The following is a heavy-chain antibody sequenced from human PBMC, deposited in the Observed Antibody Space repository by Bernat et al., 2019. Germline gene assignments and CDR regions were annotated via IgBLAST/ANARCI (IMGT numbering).Heavy chain of an antibody. CDR1: GFTFSSYG. CDR3: AKDRKVVWFGEGHYYYGMDV. D-gene: IGHD3-10*01. Sequence: QVQLVESGGGVVQPGRSLRLSCAASGFTFSSYGMHWVRQAPGKGLEWVAVISYDRSNTYNAGYVKRRFTISRDNSKNTLYLQRNSLRAEDTAVYYCAKDRKVVWFGEGHYYYGMDVWGQGTTVTVSS. J-gene: IGHJ6*02. CDR2: ISYDRSNT. V-gene: IGHV3-30*18.